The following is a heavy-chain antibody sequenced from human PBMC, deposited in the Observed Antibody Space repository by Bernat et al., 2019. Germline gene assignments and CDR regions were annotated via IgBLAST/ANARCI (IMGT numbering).Heavy chain of an antibody. V-gene: IGHV3-73*01. CDR1: GFTFSGSA. D-gene: IGHD2-2*01. Sequence: EVQLVESGGGLVQPGGSLKLSCAASGFTFSGSAMHWVRQASGKGLEWVGRIRSKANSYATAYAASVKGRFTISRDNSKNTLYLQMNSLRAEDTAVYYCAKISVPATVTWAFDIWGQGTMVTVSS. CDR2: IRSKANSYAT. J-gene: IGHJ3*02. CDR3: AKISVPATVTWAFDI.